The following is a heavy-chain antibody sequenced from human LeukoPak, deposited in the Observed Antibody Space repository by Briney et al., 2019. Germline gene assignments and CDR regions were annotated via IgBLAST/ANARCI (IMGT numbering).Heavy chain of an antibody. V-gene: IGHV3-23*01. D-gene: IGHD6-19*01. J-gene: IGHJ3*02. CDR3: AKGRKPKKSSGWFDAFDI. Sequence: SGGSLRLSCAASGFTFSSYGMSWVRQAPGKGLEWVSAISGSGGSTYYADSVKGRFTISRDNSKNTLYLQMNILRAEDTAVYYCAKGRKPKKSSGWFDAFDIWGQGTMVTVSS. CDR1: GFTFSSYG. CDR2: ISGSGGST.